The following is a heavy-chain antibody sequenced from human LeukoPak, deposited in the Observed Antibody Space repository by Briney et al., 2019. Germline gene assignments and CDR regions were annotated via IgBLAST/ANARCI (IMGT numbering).Heavy chain of an antibody. D-gene: IGHD6-13*01. CDR3: ARHQSSSWYVACFDP. V-gene: IGHV3-74*01. CDR2: INNDESHT. J-gene: IGHJ5*02. Sequence: GGSLRLSCAASGFTFSSYWMHWVRQAPGKGLVWVSRINNDESHTTYADSVKGRFTISRDNAKKTMYLQRNSLRVEDTAVYYCARHQSSSWYVACFDPWGQGTLVTVSS. CDR1: GFTFSSYW.